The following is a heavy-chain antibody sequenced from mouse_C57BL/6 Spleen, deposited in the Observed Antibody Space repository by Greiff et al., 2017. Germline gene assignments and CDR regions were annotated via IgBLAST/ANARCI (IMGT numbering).Heavy chain of an antibody. CDR3: AREDAYGSSYDY. D-gene: IGHD1-1*01. Sequence: DVQLQESGPGLVKPSQSLSLSCSVTGYSITSGYYWNWIRQFPGNQLEWMGYISYDGSNHYTPSLKNRISITRDTSKNQFFLKFSSVTAEDTATYYCAREDAYGSSYDYWGQGTTLTVSS. V-gene: IGHV3-6*01. CDR1: GYSITSGYY. CDR2: ISYDGSN. J-gene: IGHJ2*01.